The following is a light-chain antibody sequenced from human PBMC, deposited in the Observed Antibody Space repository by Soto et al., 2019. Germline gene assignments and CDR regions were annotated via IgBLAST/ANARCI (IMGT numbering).Light chain of an antibody. CDR1: QSVSNNY. J-gene: IGKJ1*01. CDR3: EQYGSSPRT. V-gene: IGKV3-20*01. CDR2: GAS. Sequence: VLTQSPATLSLSPGERATLSCRXSQSVSNNYLAWYQQKPGQAPRLIIYGASSRATGIPDRFSGSGSGTDCTLTISRLEPEDFAVYYCEQYGSSPRTFGQGTKVDIK.